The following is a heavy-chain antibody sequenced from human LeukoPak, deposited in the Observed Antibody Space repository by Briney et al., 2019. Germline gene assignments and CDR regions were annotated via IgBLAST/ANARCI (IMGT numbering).Heavy chain of an antibody. V-gene: IGHV3-64*01. CDR2: ISSNGGST. CDR3: ARASVIRSGSYPYYFDY. D-gene: IGHD1-26*01. Sequence: GGSLRLSCAASGFTFSSHAMHWVRQAPGKGLEYVSAISSNGGSTYYANSVKGRFTISRDNSKNTLYLQMGSLRAEDMAVYYCARASVIRSGSYPYYFDYWGQGTLVTVSS. J-gene: IGHJ4*02. CDR1: GFTFSSHA.